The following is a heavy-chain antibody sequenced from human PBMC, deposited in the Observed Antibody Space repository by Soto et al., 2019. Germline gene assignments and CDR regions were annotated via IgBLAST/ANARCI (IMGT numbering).Heavy chain of an antibody. D-gene: IGHD4-17*01. CDR1: GFTFSSYG. J-gene: IGHJ4*02. V-gene: IGHV3-30*18. CDR3: AKDRTDYGDASFDY. Sequence: ESGGGVVQPGRSLRLSCAASGFTFSSYGMHWVRQAPGKGLEWVAVISYDGSNKYYADSVKGRFTISRDNSKNTLYLQMNSLRAEDTAVYYCAKDRTDYGDASFDYWGQGTLVTVSS. CDR2: ISYDGSNK.